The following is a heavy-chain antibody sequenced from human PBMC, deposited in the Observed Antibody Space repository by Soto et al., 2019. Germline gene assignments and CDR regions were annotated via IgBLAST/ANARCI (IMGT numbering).Heavy chain of an antibody. CDR1: GGSISSYY. CDR2: IYYSGST. CDR3: ARGLISGYYMYHAFDI. J-gene: IGHJ3*02. D-gene: IGHD3-22*01. V-gene: IGHV4-59*01. Sequence: QVQLQESGPGLVKPSETLSLICTVSGGSISSYYWSWIRQPPGKGLEWIGYIYYSGSTNYNPSLKSRVTISVDTSKNQFSLKLSSVTAADTAVYYCARGLISGYYMYHAFDIWGQGTMVTVSS.